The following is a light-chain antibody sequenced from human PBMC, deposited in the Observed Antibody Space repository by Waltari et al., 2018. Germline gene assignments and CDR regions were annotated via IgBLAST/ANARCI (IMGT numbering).Light chain of an antibody. CDR3: QQRSHWPMYT. V-gene: IGKV3-11*01. CDR1: ESIASP. J-gene: IGKJ2*01. CDR2: DTS. Sequence: EIVLTQSPATLSLSPGDRATLYCRASESIASPLVWSQQKPGQPPRILIYDTSNRTAGIPARFSGSGSGTDFSLTISSLEPEDFVVYYCQQRSHWPMYTFGQGTKLEIK.